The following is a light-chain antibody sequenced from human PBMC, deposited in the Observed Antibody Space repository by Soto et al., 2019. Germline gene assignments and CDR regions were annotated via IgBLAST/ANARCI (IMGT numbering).Light chain of an antibody. Sequence: EIVMTQSPATLSVSPGERATLSCRASQSVSSNLAWYQQKPGQAPRLLIYGASTRATGIPARFSGSGSGTDFTLTFSSLEPEDFAVYYCQQYDSSRTFGQGTKVEIK. V-gene: IGKV3-15*01. CDR1: QSVSSN. CDR2: GAS. CDR3: QQYDSSRT. J-gene: IGKJ1*01.